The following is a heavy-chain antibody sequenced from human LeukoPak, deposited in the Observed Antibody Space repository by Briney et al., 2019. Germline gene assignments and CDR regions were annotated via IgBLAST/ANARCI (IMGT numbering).Heavy chain of an antibody. D-gene: IGHD1-26*01. J-gene: IGHJ4*02. Sequence: GSLRLSCAASGFTFSSYSMNWVRQAPGKGLEWVSSISSSSSYIYYADSVKGRFTISRDNAKNSLYLQMNSLRAEDTAVYYCARSGGGYNYFDYWGQGTLVTVSS. CDR1: GFTFSSYS. CDR2: ISSSSSYI. CDR3: ARSGGGYNYFDY. V-gene: IGHV3-21*01.